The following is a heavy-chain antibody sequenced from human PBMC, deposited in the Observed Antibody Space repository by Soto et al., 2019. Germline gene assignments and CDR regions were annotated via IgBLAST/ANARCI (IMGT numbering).Heavy chain of an antibody. CDR3: ARVPMSSSWVYYYYGMDV. CDR1: GGSIISGGYS. V-gene: IGHV4-30-2*01. CDR2: IYHSGST. J-gene: IGHJ6*02. Sequence: TSXTQSLTCAVSGGSIISGGYSWSWIRQPPGNGLEWIGYIYHSGSTYYNPSLKSRVTMSVDTSKNQFSLKLSSVTAADTAVYYCARVPMSSSWVYYYYGMDVWGQGTTVTVSS. D-gene: IGHD6-13*01.